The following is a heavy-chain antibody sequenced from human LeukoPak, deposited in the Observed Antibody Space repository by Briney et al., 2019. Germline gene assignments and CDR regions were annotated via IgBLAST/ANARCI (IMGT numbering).Heavy chain of an antibody. CDR2: INAANGYT. CDR3: VRGAPIRVAVAATFDP. CDR1: GFTFTTYS. D-gene: IGHD6-19*01. Sequence: ASVKVSCKTSGFTFTTYSMHWVRQAPGERLEWMGWINAANGYTQYSQKFQGRVTITRDTSASTAYMELSSLRSEDTAVYYCVRGAPIRVAVAATFDPWGQGTLVTVPS. J-gene: IGHJ5*02. V-gene: IGHV1-3*01.